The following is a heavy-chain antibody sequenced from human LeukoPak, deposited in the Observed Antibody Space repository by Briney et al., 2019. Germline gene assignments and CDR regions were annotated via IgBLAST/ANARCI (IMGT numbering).Heavy chain of an antibody. CDR1: GGTFSSYA. CDR3: ARNVPPAYCGGDCYTYWYFDL. CDR2: IIPLFGTA. V-gene: IGHV1-69*13. J-gene: IGHJ2*01. D-gene: IGHD2-21*02. Sequence: SVKVSCKASGGTFSSYAISWVRQAPGQGLEWMGGIIPLFGTANYAQKFQGRVTITADESTSTAYMELSSLRSEDTAVYYCARNVPPAYCGGDCYTYWYFDLWGRGTLVTVSS.